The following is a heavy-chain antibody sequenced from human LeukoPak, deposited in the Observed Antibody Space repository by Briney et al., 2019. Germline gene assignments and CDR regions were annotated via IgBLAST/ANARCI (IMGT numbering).Heavy chain of an antibody. CDR1: GYTFTGYY. Sequence: ASVKVSCKASGYTFTGYYMHWVRQAPGQGLEWMGWINPNSGGTNYAQKFQGRVTMTRDTSISTAYMGLSRLRSDDTAVYYCARDLPTIFGVVIGDYWGQGTLVTVSS. D-gene: IGHD3-3*01. J-gene: IGHJ4*02. CDR2: INPNSGGT. CDR3: ARDLPTIFGVVIGDY. V-gene: IGHV1-2*02.